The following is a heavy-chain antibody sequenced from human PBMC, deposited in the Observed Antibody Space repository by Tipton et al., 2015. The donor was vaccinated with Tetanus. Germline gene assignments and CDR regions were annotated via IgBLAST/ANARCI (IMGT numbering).Heavy chain of an antibody. D-gene: IGHD5-24*01. Sequence: TLSLTCTVSGGSISSSSFYWGWIRQSPGKGLEWIGEIHPSGSVNYNPSLKSRVTILLDTSENQFSLKLSSVTGADTAVYYCARGRDQYKSGNYWGQGTLVTVSS. CDR2: IHPSGSV. CDR1: GGSISSSSFY. V-gene: IGHV4-39*07. CDR3: ARGRDQYKSGNY. J-gene: IGHJ4*02.